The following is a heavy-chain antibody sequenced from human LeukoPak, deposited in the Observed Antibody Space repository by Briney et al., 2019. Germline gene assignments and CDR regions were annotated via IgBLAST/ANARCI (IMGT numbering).Heavy chain of an antibody. D-gene: IGHD5-18*01. Sequence: PSETLPLTCTVSGGSISSGGYYWSWIRQHPGKGLEWIGYIYYSGSTYYNPSLKSRVTISVDTSKNQFSLKLSSVTAADTAVYYCARDGGYSYGTGLNWGQGTLVTVSS. J-gene: IGHJ4*02. CDR3: ARDGGYSYGTGLN. CDR2: IYYSGST. V-gene: IGHV4-31*03. CDR1: GGSISSGGYY.